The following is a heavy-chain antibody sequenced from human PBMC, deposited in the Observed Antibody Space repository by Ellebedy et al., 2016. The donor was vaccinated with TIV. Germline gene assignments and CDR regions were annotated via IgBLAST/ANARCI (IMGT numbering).Heavy chain of an antibody. CDR3: AKGRGGGSDSSAPRYYFDY. CDR1: GFTFRIFS. D-gene: IGHD3-22*01. CDR2: IYGDGSGT. J-gene: IGHJ4*02. V-gene: IGHV3-23*01. Sequence: GESLKISCAASGFTFRIFSMAWVRQTPGKGLECVSAIYGDGSGTFYADSVKGRFIISRDNSKKTLYLQMNSLRAEDTALYYCAKGRGGGSDSSAPRYYFDYWGLGTLVTVSS.